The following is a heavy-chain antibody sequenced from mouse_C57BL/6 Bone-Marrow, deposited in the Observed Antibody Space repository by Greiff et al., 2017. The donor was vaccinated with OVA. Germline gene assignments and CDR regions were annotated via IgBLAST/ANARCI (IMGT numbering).Heavy chain of an antibody. J-gene: IGHJ4*01. CDR1: GYTFTSYW. CDR2: IDPSGGDT. Sequence: VQLQQPGAELVKPGASVKLSCKASGYTFTSYWMHWVQQRPGRGLEWIGKIDPSGGDTKYNAKFKGKATVTVDKTSSTAYMQRSSLTSEDSAVYYCASLYDGEAMDYWGQGTSVTVSS. D-gene: IGHD2-3*01. V-gene: IGHV1-72*01. CDR3: ASLYDGEAMDY.